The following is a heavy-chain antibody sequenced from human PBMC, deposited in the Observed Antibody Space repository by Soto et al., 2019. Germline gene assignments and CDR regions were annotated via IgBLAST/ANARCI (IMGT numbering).Heavy chain of an antibody. J-gene: IGHJ4*02. D-gene: IGHD6-19*01. CDR3: AKAQWLLGGDYFDS. V-gene: IGHV3-23*01. CDR2: ISDTIGAT. CDR1: GFIFSAYA. Sequence: EVKLLESGGGLVQPGGSLKLSRAASGFIFSAYAMSWVRQAPGKGLEWVSTISDTIGATDYADSVKGRFTISRDISRNTLYLEMNNLRAEDTAMYYCAKAQWLLGGDYFDSWGQGALVTVSS.